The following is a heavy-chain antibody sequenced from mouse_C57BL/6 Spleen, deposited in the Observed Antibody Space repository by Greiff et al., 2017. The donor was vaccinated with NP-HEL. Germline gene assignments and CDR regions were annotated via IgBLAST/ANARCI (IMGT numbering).Heavy chain of an antibody. CDR3: ARQGDFDY. V-gene: IGHV5-6*01. J-gene: IGHJ2*01. CDR1: GFTFSSYG. Sequence: EVKLVESGGDLVKPGGSLKLSCAASGFTFSSYGMSWVRQTPDKRLEWVATISSGGSYTYYPDSVKGRFTISRDNAKNTLYLQMSSLQSEDTAMYYCARQGDFDYWGQGTTLTVSS. CDR2: ISSGGSYT.